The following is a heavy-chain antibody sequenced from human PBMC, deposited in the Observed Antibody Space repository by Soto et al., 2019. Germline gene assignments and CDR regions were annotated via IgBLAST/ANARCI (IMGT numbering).Heavy chain of an antibody. CDR3: TRASHSDFGDYGYFEF. CDR1: GFTFDDFS. J-gene: IGHJ4*02. Sequence: EVQLVESGGGLVQPGRSLRLSCAASGFTFDDFSMHWVRHTPGEGLEWVSGISWNSGSIGYADSVKGRFSISRDNAKNSLSLQLNSLRTEDTALYYCTRASHSDFGDYGYFEFWGQRTLVTVSS. D-gene: IGHD4-17*01. CDR2: ISWNSGSI. V-gene: IGHV3-9*01.